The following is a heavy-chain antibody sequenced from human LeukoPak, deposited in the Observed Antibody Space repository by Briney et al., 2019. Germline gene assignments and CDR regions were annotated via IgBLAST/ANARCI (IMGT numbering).Heavy chain of an antibody. V-gene: IGHV4-59*01. CDR3: ARDRDQQRWLPTGQFDY. J-gene: IGHJ4*02. Sequence: PSETLSLTRTVSGGSISTYYWSWVRQPPGKGLEWIGYIFYSGSTKYNPSLKRRVTMSIDTSRNQFSLKLSSVTAADTAVYYCARDRDQQRWLPTGQFDYWGQGTLVTVSS. CDR1: GGSISTYY. CDR2: IFYSGST. D-gene: IGHD5-24*01.